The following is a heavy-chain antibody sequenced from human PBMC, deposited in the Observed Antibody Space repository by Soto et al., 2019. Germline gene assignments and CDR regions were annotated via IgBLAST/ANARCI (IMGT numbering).Heavy chain of an antibody. CDR3: ATPRNGGGYGDYALDD. J-gene: IGHJ4*02. V-gene: IGHV1-69*02. CDR2: IIPILDLA. CDR1: GGTVSSYT. D-gene: IGHD4-17*01. Sequence: QVQLVQSGSEVKKPGSSVKVSCKASGGTVSSYTFSWVRQSPGQGLEWMGRIIPILDLANYAPKFQGRVTITADKSTSTAYVELNSLRSEDAAVYYCATPRNGGGYGDYALDDWGQGTLVTVSS.